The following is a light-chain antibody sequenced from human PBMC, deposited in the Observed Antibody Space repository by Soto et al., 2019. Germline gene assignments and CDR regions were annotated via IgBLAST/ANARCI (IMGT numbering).Light chain of an antibody. CDR1: QSLLNSSNNKNY. CDR3: QQDSYAPFT. Sequence: DIVMTQSPDSLAVSLGERATINCKSSQSLLNSSNNKNYLAWLQQKPGQPPKLLIYWASTRESGVPDRFSGSASGTDFTLTISSLQAVDEAQYHWQQDSYAPFTFGPGTKVDIK. CDR2: WAS. J-gene: IGKJ3*01. V-gene: IGKV4-1*01.